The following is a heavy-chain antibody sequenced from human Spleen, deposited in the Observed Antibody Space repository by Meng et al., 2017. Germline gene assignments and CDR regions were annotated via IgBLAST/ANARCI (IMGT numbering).Heavy chain of an antibody. CDR2: ISVYNGNT. J-gene: IGHJ4*02. V-gene: IGHV1-18*01. CDR3: ARDRGGLPDY. CDR1: GGPFSQYA. D-gene: IGHD2-15*01. Sequence: QVQLVESGAEVKNPGSSVKVSCKASGGPFSQYAISWVRQAPGQGLEWMGWISVYNGNTNHAQRFQGRVTMTTDTSTSTAYMELRTLRSDDTAVYYCARDRGGLPDYWGQGTLVTVSS.